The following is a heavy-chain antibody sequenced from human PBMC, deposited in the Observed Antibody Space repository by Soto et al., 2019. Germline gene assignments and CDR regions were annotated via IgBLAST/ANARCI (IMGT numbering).Heavy chain of an antibody. CDR3: ARLGAYYQALDS. CDR1: DGSITPNY. Sequence: QIQLQQSGPGLVKPSETLSLRCTVSDGSITPNYYTWVRQPPGKSLEWIGYVYFAGTTTYNPSLKSRINISIDTSKNEVSLKLSSVTAADTAVYYCARLGAYYQALDSWGQGTLVTVSS. D-gene: IGHD3-22*01. CDR2: VYFAGTT. J-gene: IGHJ4*02. V-gene: IGHV4-59*08.